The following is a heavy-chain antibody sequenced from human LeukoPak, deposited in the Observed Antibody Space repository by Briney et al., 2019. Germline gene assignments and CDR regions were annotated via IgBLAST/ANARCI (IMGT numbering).Heavy chain of an antibody. CDR2: IYYSGST. CDR3: ARDVIEFLPSEVPYYYYYMDV. CDR1: GGSISSGDYY. D-gene: IGHD2-21*01. J-gene: IGHJ6*03. Sequence: SETLSLTCTVSGGSISSGDYYWSWIRQPLGKGLEWIGYIYYSGSTYYNPSLKSRVTISVDTSKNQFSLKLSSVTAADTAVYYCARDVIEFLPSEVPYYYYYMDVWGKGTTVTVSS. V-gene: IGHV4-30-4*08.